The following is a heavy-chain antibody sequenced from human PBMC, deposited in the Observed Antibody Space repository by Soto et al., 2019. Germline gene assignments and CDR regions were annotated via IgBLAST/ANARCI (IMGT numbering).Heavy chain of an antibody. J-gene: IGHJ4*02. D-gene: IGHD3-16*01. Sequence: SETLSLTCTVSGGSISSSSYYWGWIRQPPGKGLEWIGSIYYSGSTYYNPSLTSRVTISVDTSKNQFSLKLSSVTAADTAVYYCARWGRGIDYWGQGTLVTVSS. CDR2: IYYSGST. CDR1: GGSISSSSYY. CDR3: ARWGRGIDY. V-gene: IGHV4-39*01.